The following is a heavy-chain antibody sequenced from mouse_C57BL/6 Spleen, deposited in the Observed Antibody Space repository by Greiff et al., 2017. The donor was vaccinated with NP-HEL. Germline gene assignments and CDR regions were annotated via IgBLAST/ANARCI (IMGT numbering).Heavy chain of an antibody. V-gene: IGHV14-4*01. CDR2: IDPENGDT. J-gene: IGHJ3*01. D-gene: IGHD3-2*02. CDR3: TTSSGPFLAY. CDR1: GFNIKDDY. Sequence: EVQLQQSGAELVRPGASVKLSCTASGFNIKDDYMHWVKQRPEQGLEWIGWIDPENGDTEYASKFQGKATITADTSSNTAYLQLSSLTSEDTAVYYCTTSSGPFLAYWGQGTLVTVSA.